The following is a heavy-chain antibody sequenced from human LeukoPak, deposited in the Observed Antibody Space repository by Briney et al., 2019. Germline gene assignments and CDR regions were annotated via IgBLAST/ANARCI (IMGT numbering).Heavy chain of an antibody. CDR3: ADYGDPLGMDV. V-gene: IGHV3-21*01. D-gene: IGHD4-17*01. J-gene: IGHJ6*03. CDR2: ISSSSSYI. Sequence: GGSLRLSCAASGFTFSSYSMNWVRQAPGKGLEWVSSISSSSSYIYYADSVKGRFTISRDNAKSSLYLQMNSLRAEDTAVYYCADYGDPLGMDVWGKGTTVTVSS. CDR1: GFTFSSYS.